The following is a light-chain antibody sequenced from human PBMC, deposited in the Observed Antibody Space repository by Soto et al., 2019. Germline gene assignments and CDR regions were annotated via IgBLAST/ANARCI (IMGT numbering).Light chain of an antibody. Sequence: QSALTQPASVSGSPGHSITISCTETSSDVGNYNLVSWSQQHPGKAPKLMIYDVNQRPSGVSDRFSGSKSGNTASLTISGLQAEDEADYYCCSYAGSYTWVFGGGTKLTVL. CDR1: SSDVGNYNL. CDR3: CSYAGSYTWV. V-gene: IGLV2-23*02. J-gene: IGLJ3*02. CDR2: DVN.